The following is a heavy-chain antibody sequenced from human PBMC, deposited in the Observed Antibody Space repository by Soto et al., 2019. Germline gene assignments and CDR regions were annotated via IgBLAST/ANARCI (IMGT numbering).Heavy chain of an antibody. D-gene: IGHD3-22*01. CDR1: GGSISSGSYY. CDR3: ARAYYYDSSEINWFDP. V-gene: IGHV4-61*01. CDR2: IYYSGST. J-gene: IGHJ5*02. Sequence: PSETLSLPCTVSGGSISSGSYYWSSIRQPPGKGLEWIGYIYYSGSTNYNPSLKSRVTISVDTSKNQFSLKLSSVTAADTAVYYCARAYYYDSSEINWFDPWGQGTLVTVSS.